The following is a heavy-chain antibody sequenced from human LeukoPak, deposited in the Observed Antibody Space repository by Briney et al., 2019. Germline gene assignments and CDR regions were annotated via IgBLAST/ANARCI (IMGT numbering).Heavy chain of an antibody. V-gene: IGHV1-8*01. D-gene: IGHD6-19*01. J-gene: IGHJ6*03. CDR2: MNPNSGNT. CDR3: ARPAVAGSHHYYYYMDV. CDR1: GYTFTSYD. Sequence: GASVKVSCKASGYTFTSYDINWVRQATGQGLEWMGWMNPNSGNTGYAQKFQGRVTMTRNTSISTAYMELSSLRSEDTAVYYCARPAVAGSHHYYYYMDVWGKGTTVTISS.